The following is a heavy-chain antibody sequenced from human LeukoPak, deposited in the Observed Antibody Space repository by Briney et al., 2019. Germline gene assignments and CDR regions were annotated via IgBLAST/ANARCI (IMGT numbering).Heavy chain of an antibody. Sequence: GASVKVSCKVSGYTFTSYGISWVRQAPGQGLEWMGWISAYNGNKNYAQKVQGRVTMTTDTSTSTAYMELRNLRSDDTAVYYCARVELTIFGVVIKGGKFDPWGQGTLVTVSS. CDR2: ISAYNGNK. J-gene: IGHJ5*02. V-gene: IGHV1-18*01. CDR3: ARVELTIFGVVIKGGKFDP. D-gene: IGHD3-3*01. CDR1: GYTFTSYG.